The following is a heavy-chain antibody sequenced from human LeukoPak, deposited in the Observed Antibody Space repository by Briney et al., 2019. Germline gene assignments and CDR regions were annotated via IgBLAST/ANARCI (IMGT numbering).Heavy chain of an antibody. D-gene: IGHD5-18*01. V-gene: IGHV4-34*01. Sequence: SETLSPTCAVYGGSFSGYYWSWIRQPPGKGLEWIGEINHSGSTNYNPSLKSRVTISVDTSKNQFSLKLSSVTAADTAVYYCARGPRWLQLFDYWGQGTLVTVSS. CDR3: ARGPRWLQLFDY. J-gene: IGHJ4*02. CDR1: GGSFSGYY. CDR2: INHSGST.